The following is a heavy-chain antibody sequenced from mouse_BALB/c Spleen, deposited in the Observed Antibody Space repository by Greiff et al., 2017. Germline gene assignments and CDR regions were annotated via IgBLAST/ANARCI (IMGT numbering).Heavy chain of an antibody. Sequence: VKLMESGPGLVAPSQSLSITCTVSGFSLTSYGVHWVRQPPGKGLEWLGVIWAGGSTNYNSALMSRLSISKDNSKSQVFLKMNSLQTDDTAMYYCARAGYDVYYFDYWGQGTTLTVSS. CDR3: ARAGYDVYYFDY. CDR2: IWAGGST. V-gene: IGHV2-9*02. D-gene: IGHD2-2*01. CDR1: GFSLTSYG. J-gene: IGHJ2*01.